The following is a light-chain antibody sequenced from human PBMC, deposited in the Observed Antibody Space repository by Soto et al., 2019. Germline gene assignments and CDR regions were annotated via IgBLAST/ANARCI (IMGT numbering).Light chain of an antibody. CDR2: VNSDGTY. CDR3: QTWGTGVQI. J-gene: IGLJ2*01. V-gene: IGLV4-69*01. CDR1: SGHSNYV. Sequence: QPVLTQSPSASASLGASVNLSCTLTSGHSNYVIAWHQQQPQKGPRYLMKVNSDGTYTKGDGIPNRFSGSGSGAERFLTISSLQSEDEADYYCQTWGTGVQIFGGGTKLTVL.